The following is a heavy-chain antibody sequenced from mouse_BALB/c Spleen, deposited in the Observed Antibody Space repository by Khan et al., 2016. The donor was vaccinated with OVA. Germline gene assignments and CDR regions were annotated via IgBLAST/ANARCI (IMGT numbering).Heavy chain of an antibody. V-gene: IGHV5-6-5*01. J-gene: IGHJ4*01. Sequence: EVELVESGGGLVQPGGSLKLSCEGSGFTFSNYAMSWVRQTPERRLEWVASISSGGNTYYSVSVKGRFTISRDNARNTLYQQMSSLKSEDTAMYYCARFITTATGDYYAMDSWGQGTSVTVSS. CDR2: ISSGGNT. CDR3: ARFITTATGDYYAMDS. CDR1: GFTFSNYA. D-gene: IGHD1-2*01.